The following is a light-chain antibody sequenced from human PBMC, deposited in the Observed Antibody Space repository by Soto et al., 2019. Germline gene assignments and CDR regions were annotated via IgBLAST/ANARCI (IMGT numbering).Light chain of an antibody. CDR1: QSVSSN. V-gene: IGKV3-15*01. Sequence: EIVMTQSPATLSVSPGERATLSCRASQSVSSNLAWYQQKPGQAPRLLIYGASTRATGIPARFSGSGSGTEFTLTISSLQSEDFAVYYCQQYGSSLFTFGPGTKVDF. CDR2: GAS. CDR3: QQYGSSLFT. J-gene: IGKJ3*01.